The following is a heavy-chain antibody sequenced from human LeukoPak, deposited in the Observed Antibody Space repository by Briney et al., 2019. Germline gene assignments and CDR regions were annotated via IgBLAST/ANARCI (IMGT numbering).Heavy chain of an antibody. V-gene: IGHV3-30*03. Sequence: QPGGSLRLSCAASGFTFSSYGMHWVRQAPGKGLEWVAVISYDGSNKYYADSVKGRFTISRDNSKNTLYLQMNSLRAEDTAVYYCATHTTVACFDYWGQGTLVTVSS. CDR1: GFTFSSYG. CDR2: ISYDGSNK. CDR3: ATHTTVACFDY. J-gene: IGHJ4*02. D-gene: IGHD4-23*01.